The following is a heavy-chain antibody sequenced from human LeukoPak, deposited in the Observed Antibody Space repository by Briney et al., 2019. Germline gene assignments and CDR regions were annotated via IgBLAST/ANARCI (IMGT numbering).Heavy chain of an antibody. V-gene: IGHV4-34*01. CDR1: GGPFSGYY. CDR3: ARDPAYYYDSSGSYYFDY. J-gene: IGHJ4*02. CDR2: INHSGST. Sequence: TSETLSLTCAVSGGPFSGYYWSWIRQPPGKGLEWIGEINHSGSTNYNPSLKSRVTMSVDTSKNQFSLKLSSVTAADTAVYYCARDPAYYYDSSGSYYFDYWGQGTLVTVSS. D-gene: IGHD3-22*01.